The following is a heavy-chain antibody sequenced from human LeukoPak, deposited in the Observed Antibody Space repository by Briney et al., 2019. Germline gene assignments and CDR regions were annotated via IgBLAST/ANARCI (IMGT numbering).Heavy chain of an antibody. Sequence: GGSLRLSCAASGFTFDGLTWVRQAPGKGLEWVSGINWNGVSTGYADSVKGRFTISRDNAKNSLYLQMNSLRAEDTAVYYCTGHHQAYSRTYWGQGTLVTVSS. J-gene: IGHJ4*02. V-gene: IGHV3-20*04. CDR1: GFTFDG. CDR2: INWNGVST. CDR3: TGHHQAYSRTY. D-gene: IGHD4-11*01.